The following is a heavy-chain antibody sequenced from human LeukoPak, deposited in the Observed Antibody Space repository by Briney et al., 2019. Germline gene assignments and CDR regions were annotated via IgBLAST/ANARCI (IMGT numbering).Heavy chain of an antibody. D-gene: IGHD3-16*01. CDR3: AKPGGAYDXVWGSXXXXYFDY. CDR1: GFTFTSYA. CDR2: ISGSGGST. V-gene: IGHV3-23*01. Sequence: GGSLRLSCAASGFTFTSYAMSWVRQAPGKGLEWVSAISGSGGSTYYADSVKGRFTISRDNSKNTLSLQMTSLRAEDTAVYSCAKPGGAYDXVWGSXXXXYFDYWGQGXLVTVS. J-gene: IGHJ4*02.